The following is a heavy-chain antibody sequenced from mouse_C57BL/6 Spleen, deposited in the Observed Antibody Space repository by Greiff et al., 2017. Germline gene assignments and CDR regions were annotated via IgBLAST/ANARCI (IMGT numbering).Heavy chain of an antibody. Sequence: EVKVVESGGGLVQPGGSLKLSCAASGFTFSDYGMAWVRQAPRKGPEWVAFISNLAYSIYYADTVTGRFTISRENAKNTLYLEMSSLRSEDTAMYYCARTDYDWYFDVWGTGTTVTVSS. V-gene: IGHV5-15*01. D-gene: IGHD2-4*01. CDR2: ISNLAYSI. J-gene: IGHJ1*03. CDR1: GFTFSDYG. CDR3: ARTDYDWYFDV.